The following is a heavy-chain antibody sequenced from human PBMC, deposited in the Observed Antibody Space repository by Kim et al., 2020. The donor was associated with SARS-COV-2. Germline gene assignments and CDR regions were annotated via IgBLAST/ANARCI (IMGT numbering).Heavy chain of an antibody. Sequence: GGSLRLSCAASGFTFSRYGMHWVRRAPGKGLEWVAVISYDGRNKNYADSVKGRFTISRDNSKNTLYLQMNSLRAEDTAVYYCAKDLVGYSSGWNYYYYGMDVWGQGTTVTVSS. V-gene: IGHV3-30*18. CDR2: ISYDGRNK. D-gene: IGHD6-19*01. J-gene: IGHJ6*02. CDR1: GFTFSRYG. CDR3: AKDLVGYSSGWNYYYYGMDV.